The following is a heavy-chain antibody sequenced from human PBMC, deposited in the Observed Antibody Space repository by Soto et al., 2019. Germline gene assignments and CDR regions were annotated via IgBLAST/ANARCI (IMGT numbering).Heavy chain of an antibody. V-gene: IGHV1-18*01. CDR2: ISAFNGNT. CDR1: GYSFTNYG. J-gene: IGHJ6*03. D-gene: IGHD6-19*01. Sequence: QDQLVQSGAEVKKPGASVTVSCKASGYSFTNYGITWVRQAPGQGLEWLGWISAFNGNTHYAQKVQGRVTMTTDASTSTAYMKLRGLRSEDTAVYYFATARGVAPPVAGNTHYYYYMDVWGKGTTVTVSS. CDR3: ATARGVAPPVAGNTHYYYYMDV.